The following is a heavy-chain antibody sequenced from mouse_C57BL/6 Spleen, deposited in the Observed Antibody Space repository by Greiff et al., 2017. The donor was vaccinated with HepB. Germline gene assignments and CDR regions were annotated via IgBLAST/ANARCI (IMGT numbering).Heavy chain of an antibody. D-gene: IGHD1-1*01. CDR2: INPSTGGT. CDR1: GYSFTGYY. V-gene: IGHV1-42*01. J-gene: IGHJ4*01. Sequence: EVQLQESGPELVKPGASVKISCKASGYSFTGYYMNWVKQSPEKSLEWIGEINPSTGGTTYNQKFKAKATLTVEKSSSTASMQLKSMTSEDSAVYYCARDGRGAMDYWGQGTSVTVSS. CDR3: ARDGRGAMDY.